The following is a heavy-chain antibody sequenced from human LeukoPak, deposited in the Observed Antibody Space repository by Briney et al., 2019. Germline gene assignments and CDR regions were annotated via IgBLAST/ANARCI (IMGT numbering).Heavy chain of an antibody. CDR2: ISYDGSNK. D-gene: IGHD3-10*01. CDR3: ASVRKGSGSGSYYLDY. CDR1: GFTFSSYA. J-gene: IGHJ4*02. V-gene: IGHV3-30-3*01. Sequence: GGSLRLSCAASGFTFSSYAMHWVRQAPGKGLEWVAVISYDGSNKYYADSVKGRFTISRDNSKNTLYLQMNSLRAEDTAVYYCASVRKGSGSGSYYLDYWGQGTLVTVSS.